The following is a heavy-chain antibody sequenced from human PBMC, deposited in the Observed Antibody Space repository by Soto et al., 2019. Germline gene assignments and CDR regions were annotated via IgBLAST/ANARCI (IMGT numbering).Heavy chain of an antibody. CDR2: ISAYNGNT. J-gene: IGHJ6*02. Sequence: QVQLVQSGAEVKKPGASVKVSCKASGYTFTSYGISWVRQAPGQGLEWMGWISAYNGNTNYAQKLQGRVTMTTDTSTSTAYMELRSLRSDDTAVYYCARDYGDYDPYYYYYYGMDVWGQGTTVTVSS. CDR3: ARDYGDYDPYYYYYYGMDV. V-gene: IGHV1-18*01. D-gene: IGHD4-17*01. CDR1: GYTFTSYG.